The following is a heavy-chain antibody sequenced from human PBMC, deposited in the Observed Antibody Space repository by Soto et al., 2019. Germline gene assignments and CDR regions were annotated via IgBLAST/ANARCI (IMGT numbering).Heavy chain of an antibody. CDR2: IVSDGSAI. D-gene: IGHD3-16*01. Sequence: GGSLRLSCAVSGFPFSSYGFHWVSQSPGKGLEWLEVIVSDGSAIYHADSLEGRFFISRDNSKDILYLQMNSLRVEDTAVYYCARDDGIDSTNCLAKWRQGTMVTVSS. CDR1: GFPFSSYG. J-gene: IGHJ4*03. CDR3: ARDDGIDSTNCLAK. V-gene: IGHV3-33*01.